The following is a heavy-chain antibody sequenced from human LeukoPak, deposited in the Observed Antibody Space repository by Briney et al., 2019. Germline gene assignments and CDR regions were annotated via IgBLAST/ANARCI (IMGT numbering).Heavy chain of an antibody. J-gene: IGHJ4*02. CDR2: ISGSGGST. D-gene: IGHD2-15*01. CDR1: GFTFSSFA. V-gene: IGHV3-23*01. Sequence: PGGSLRLSCAASGFTFSSFAMNWVRQAPGKGLEWVSAISGSGGSTYYADSVKGRFTISRDNSKNTLHLQMNSLRAEDTAVYYCAKSRRGANSGGSYYFDYWGQGTLVTVSS. CDR3: AKSRRGANSGGSYYFDY.